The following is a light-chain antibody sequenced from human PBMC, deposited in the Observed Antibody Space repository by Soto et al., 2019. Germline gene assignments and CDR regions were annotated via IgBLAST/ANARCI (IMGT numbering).Light chain of an antibody. CDR1: SSDVGGYNY. Sequence: SALTQPASVSGSPGQSFTISCTGTSSDVGGYNYVSWYQQQPGKAPKFMIYDVTNRPSGVSNRFSGSKSGNTASLTISGLQAEDEADYYCCSYTTSNTRQIVFGTGTKVTVL. CDR3: CSYTTSNTRQIV. CDR2: DVT. V-gene: IGLV2-14*01. J-gene: IGLJ1*01.